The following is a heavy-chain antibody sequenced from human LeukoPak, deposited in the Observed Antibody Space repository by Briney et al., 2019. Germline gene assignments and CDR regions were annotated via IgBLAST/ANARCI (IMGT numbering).Heavy chain of an antibody. J-gene: IGHJ4*02. Sequence: QTGGSLRLSCAASGFTFSSYAMSWVRQAPGKGLEWVSAISGSGGSTYYADSVKGRFTISRDNSKNTLYLQMNSLRAEVTAVYYCAKDLVVRDPWGNYWGQGTLVTVSS. CDR1: GFTFSSYA. V-gene: IGHV3-23*01. D-gene: IGHD3-10*01. CDR3: AKDLVVRDPWGNY. CDR2: ISGSGGST.